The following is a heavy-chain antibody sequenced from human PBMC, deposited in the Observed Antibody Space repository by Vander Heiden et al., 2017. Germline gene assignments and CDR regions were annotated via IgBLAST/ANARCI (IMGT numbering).Heavy chain of an antibody. V-gene: IGHV3-23*01. D-gene: IGHD6-19*01. CDR3: AKEKYSSGWYVEYYYYGMDV. CDR1: GFTFSSYA. Sequence: EVQLLESGGGLVQPGGSLRLSCAASGFTFSSYAMTWVPQAPGKGLEWVSAISGSGGSTYYADSVKGRFTISRDNSKNTLYLQMNSLRAEDTAVYYCAKEKYSSGWYVEYYYYGMDVWGQGTTVTVSS. CDR2: ISGSGGST. J-gene: IGHJ6*02.